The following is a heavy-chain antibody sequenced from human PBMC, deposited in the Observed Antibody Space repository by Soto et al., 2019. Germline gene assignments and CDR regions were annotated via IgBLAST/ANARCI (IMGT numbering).Heavy chain of an antibody. V-gene: IGHV1-69*12. Sequence: QVQLVQSGAEVKKPGSSVKVSSKASGGTFSSYAISWVRQAPGQRLEWMGGIIPIFGTANYAQKFQGRVTITADESTSTAYMELSSLRSEDTAVYYCARGPDGYSSGWIRRYYFDYWGQGTLVTVSS. J-gene: IGHJ4*02. CDR3: ARGPDGYSSGWIRRYYFDY. CDR2: IIPIFGTA. D-gene: IGHD6-19*01. CDR1: GGTFSSYA.